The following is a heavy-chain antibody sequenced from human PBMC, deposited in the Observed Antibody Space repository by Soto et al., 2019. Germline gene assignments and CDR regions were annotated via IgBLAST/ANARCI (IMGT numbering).Heavy chain of an antibody. V-gene: IGHV1-69*01. Sequence: QVQLVQSGAEVKKPGPSVKVSCKVSGGPFSDYAVSWVRQAPGQGLEWMGGIIPMFGTANYAQKFQGRVTMTADASTTTDYMELSSLRSEDTTVYYCARDLYYYGSGNYYNRIDYWGQGTLGSVSS. CDR3: ARDLYYYGSGNYYNRIDY. D-gene: IGHD3-10*01. CDR2: IIPMFGTA. J-gene: IGHJ4*02. CDR1: GGPFSDYA.